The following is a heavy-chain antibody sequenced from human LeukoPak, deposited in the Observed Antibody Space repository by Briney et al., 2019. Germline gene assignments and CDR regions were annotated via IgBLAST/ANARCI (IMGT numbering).Heavy chain of an antibody. CDR2: ISAAGVT. J-gene: IGHJ4*02. Sequence: GESLKISCAASGFTLSNYAMNWVRQAPGQGLEWVSVISAAGVTYYADSLKGRFTISRDNSKNTLYLQMDSLRVEDTAVYYCGKANDDYYFDYWGQGTLVTVAS. CDR1: GFTLSNYA. D-gene: IGHD1-1*01. CDR3: GKANDDYYFDY. V-gene: IGHV3-23*01.